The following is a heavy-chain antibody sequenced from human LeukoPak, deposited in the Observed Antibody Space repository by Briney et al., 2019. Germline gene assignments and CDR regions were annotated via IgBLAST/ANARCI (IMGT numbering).Heavy chain of an antibody. J-gene: IGHJ4*02. V-gene: IGHV3-30*02. D-gene: IGHD3-22*01. CDR3: AKDSTYHYDSSGYYGPSYFDY. Sequence: GGSLRLSCAASGFTFSTYGMHWVRQAPGKGLEWVAFIRYDGSNKYYADSVKGRFTISRDNSKNTLYLQMNSLRAEDTAVYYCAKDSTYHYDSSGYYGPSYFDYWGQGTLVTVSS. CDR2: IRYDGSNK. CDR1: GFTFSTYG.